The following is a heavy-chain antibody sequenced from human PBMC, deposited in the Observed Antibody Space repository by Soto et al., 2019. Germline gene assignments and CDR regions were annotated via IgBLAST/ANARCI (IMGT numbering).Heavy chain of an antibody. J-gene: IGHJ5*02. Sequence: SSETLSLTCTVSGGSISSGGYYWSWIRQHPGKGLEWIGYIYYSGSTYYNPSLKSRVTISVDTSKNQFSLKLSSVTAADTAVYYCARDLISGGSVPAAMGYVSGHWFDPWGQGTLVTVSS. CDR2: IYYSGST. V-gene: IGHV4-31*02. CDR1: GGSISSGGYY. CDR3: ARDLISGGSVPAAMGYVSGHWFDP. D-gene: IGHD2-2*01.